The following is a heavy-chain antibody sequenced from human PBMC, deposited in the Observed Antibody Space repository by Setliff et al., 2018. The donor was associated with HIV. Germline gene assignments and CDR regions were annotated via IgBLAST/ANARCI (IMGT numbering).Heavy chain of an antibody. CDR2: IIPYSGRT. V-gene: IGHV1-2*04. CDR3: ARDRRGRGIEAAGPYYYFDS. D-gene: IGHD6-13*01. Sequence: ASVKVSCKASGYTFTGYYIHWVRQAPGQGLEWMGWIIPYSGRTHYAQKFQGWVTVARDTSITTAYMDLTNLKSDDTAVYYCARDRRGRGIEAAGPYYYFDSWGQGTLVTVS. J-gene: IGHJ4*02. CDR1: GYTFTGYY.